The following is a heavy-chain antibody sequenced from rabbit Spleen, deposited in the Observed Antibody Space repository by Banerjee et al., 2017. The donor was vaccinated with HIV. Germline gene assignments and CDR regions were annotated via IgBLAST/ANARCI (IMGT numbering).Heavy chain of an antibody. J-gene: IGHJ4*01. CDR2: IYTGNGRT. D-gene: IGHD8-1*01. V-gene: IGHV1S40*01. CDR1: GFSFSAGYY. CDR3: GRKYHDGTSYYNL. Sequence: QSLEESGGDLVKPGASLTLTCTASGFSFSAGYYICWVRQAPGKGLEWIACIYTGNGRTYYATWAKGRFTISKTSSTTVTLQMTSLTAADTATYFCGRKYHDGTSYYNLWGPGTLVTVS.